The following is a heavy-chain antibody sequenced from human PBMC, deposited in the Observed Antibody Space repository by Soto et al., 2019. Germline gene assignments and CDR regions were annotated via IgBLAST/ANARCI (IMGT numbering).Heavy chain of an antibody. CDR3: AKDRAPFEPGYSYSLSYYFDY. D-gene: IGHD5-18*01. V-gene: IGHV3-23*01. CDR1: GFTFSSYA. CDR2: ISGSGGST. J-gene: IGHJ4*02. Sequence: GGSLRLSCAASGFTFSSYAMSWVRQAPGKGLEWVSAISGSGGSTYYADSVKGRFTISRDNSKNTLYLQMNSLRAEDTAVYYCAKDRAPFEPGYSYSLSYYFDYWGQGTLVTVSS.